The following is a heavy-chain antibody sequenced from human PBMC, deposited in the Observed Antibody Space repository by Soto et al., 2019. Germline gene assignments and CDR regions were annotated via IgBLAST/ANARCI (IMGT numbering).Heavy chain of an antibody. CDR1: GYSFTSYW. CDR2: IYPGDSAT. CDR3: ATLSNTWYSNFDY. J-gene: IGHJ4*02. V-gene: IGHV5-51*01. Sequence: PGESLKISCKGSGYSFTSYWIGWVRQMPGTGLEWMGIIYPGDSATRYSPSFQGQVTISVDKSISTAYLQWSSLKASDTAMFYCATLSNTWYSNFDYWGQGTLVTVSS. D-gene: IGHD6-13*01.